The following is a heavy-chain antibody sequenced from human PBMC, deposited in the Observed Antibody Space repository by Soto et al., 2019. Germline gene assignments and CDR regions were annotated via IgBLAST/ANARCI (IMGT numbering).Heavy chain of an antibody. J-gene: IGHJ6*02. CDR3: ARDQGSRKGFYYYYYGMDV. CDR1: GYTFTSYG. CDR2: ISAYNGNT. Sequence: QVQLVQSGAEVKKPGASVKVSCKASGYTFTSYGISWVRQAPGQGLEWMGWISAYNGNTNYAQKLQGRVTMTTDTSTSTAYMERRSLRSDDTAVYYWARDQGSRKGFYYYYYGMDVWGQGTTVTVSS. V-gene: IGHV1-18*01. D-gene: IGHD2-15*01.